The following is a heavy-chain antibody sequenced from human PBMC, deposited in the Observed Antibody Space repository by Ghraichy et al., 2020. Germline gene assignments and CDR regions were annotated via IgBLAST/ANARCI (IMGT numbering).Heavy chain of an antibody. J-gene: IGHJ4*02. V-gene: IGHV4-31*03. CDR1: GGSISSGGYY. CDR2: IYYSGST. CDR3: ARDPGDSSSWYGGADY. D-gene: IGHD6-13*01. Sequence: SETLSLTCTVSGGSISSGGYYWSWIRQHPGKGLEWIGYIYYSGSTYYNPSLKSRVTISVDTSKNQFSLKLSSVTAADTAVYYCARDPGDSSSWYGGADYWGQGTLVTVSS.